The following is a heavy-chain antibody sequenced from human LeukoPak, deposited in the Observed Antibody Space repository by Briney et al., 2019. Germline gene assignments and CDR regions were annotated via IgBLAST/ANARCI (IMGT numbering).Heavy chain of an antibody. D-gene: IGHD2-2*01. CDR2: ISSSSSTI. CDR1: GFTFSSYS. J-gene: IGHJ4*02. Sequence: GGSLRLSCAASGFTFSSYSMNWVRQAPGKGLEWVSYISSSSSTIYYADSVKGRFTISRDNAKNSLYLQMNSLRAEDTAVYYCAKDPCPSTSCYHFDYWGQGTLVTVSS. CDR3: AKDPCPSTSCYHFDY. V-gene: IGHV3-48*04.